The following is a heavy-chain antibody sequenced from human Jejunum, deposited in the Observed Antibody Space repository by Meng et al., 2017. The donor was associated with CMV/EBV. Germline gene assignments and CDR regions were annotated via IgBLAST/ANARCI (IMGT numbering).Heavy chain of an antibody. J-gene: IGHJ4*02. V-gene: IGHV1-2*02. Sequence: GYTFIDYYICWVRQAPGQGLEWMGWINPNTGGTTYSQKFQGRVTMTRDTSISTAYMEVTRLRSDDTAVYYCARDWGAYTDYFFDYWGQGTRVTVSS. CDR3: ARDWGAYTDYFFDY. CDR2: INPNTGGT. D-gene: IGHD3-16*01. CDR1: GYTFIDYY.